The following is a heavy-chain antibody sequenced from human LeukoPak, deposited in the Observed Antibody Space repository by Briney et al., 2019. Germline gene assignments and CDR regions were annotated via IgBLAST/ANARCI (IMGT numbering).Heavy chain of an antibody. CDR3: ARGGGYDDYFDY. CDR2: ISYDGSNK. J-gene: IGHJ4*02. D-gene: IGHD5-12*01. Sequence: GGSLRLSCAASGFTFSSYAMHWVRQAPGKGLEWVAVISYDGSNKYYADSVKGRFTISRDNSKNTLYLQMNSLRAEDTAVYYCARGGGYDDYFDYWGQGTLVTVSS. CDR1: GFTFSSYA. V-gene: IGHV3-30*04.